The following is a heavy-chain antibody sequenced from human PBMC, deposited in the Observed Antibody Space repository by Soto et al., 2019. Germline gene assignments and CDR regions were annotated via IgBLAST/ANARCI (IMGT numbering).Heavy chain of an antibody. CDR1: GYTFTNYG. V-gene: IGHV1-18*04. CDR2: ISAYTGNT. CDR3: ARDLMMHCSGGSCYPGGYYFDY. J-gene: IGHJ4*02. Sequence: ASVKVSCKASGYTFTNYGFSWVRQAPGQGLAGMGWISAYTGNTNYAQKLQGRVTMTTDTSTSTAYMELRSLRSDDTAVYYCARDLMMHCSGGSCYPGGYYFDYWGQGTLVTVSS. D-gene: IGHD2-15*01.